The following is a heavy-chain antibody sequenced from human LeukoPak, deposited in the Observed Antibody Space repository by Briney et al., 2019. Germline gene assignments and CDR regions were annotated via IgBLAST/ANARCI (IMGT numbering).Heavy chain of an antibody. CDR2: ISSGGHI. Sequence: PGGSLRLSCAASGFTFSSYVLNWVRQAPGKGRECVSPISSGGHIYYEDSVKGRFTISRDNAKNSLYLQMNSLRAEDTAVYYCARDQDGGKYYYESSGYSHWGQGILVTVSS. D-gene: IGHD3-22*01. J-gene: IGHJ4*02. CDR1: GFTFSSYV. V-gene: IGHV3-21*01. CDR3: ARDQDGGKYYYESSGYSH.